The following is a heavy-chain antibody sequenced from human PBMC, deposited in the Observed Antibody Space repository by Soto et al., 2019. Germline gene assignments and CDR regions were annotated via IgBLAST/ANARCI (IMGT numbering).Heavy chain of an antibody. J-gene: IGHJ6*02. Sequence: GASVKVSCKASGYTFTGYYMHWVRQAPGQGLEWMGWINPNSGGTNYAQKFQGWVTMTRDTSISTAYMELSRLRSDDTAVYYCARGLGYYYGSCITFFYYYYGMDGCCQGTTVTVSS. CDR1: GYTFTGYY. D-gene: IGHD3-10*01. V-gene: IGHV1-2*04. CDR2: INPNSGGT. CDR3: ARGLGYYYGSCITFFYYYYGMDG.